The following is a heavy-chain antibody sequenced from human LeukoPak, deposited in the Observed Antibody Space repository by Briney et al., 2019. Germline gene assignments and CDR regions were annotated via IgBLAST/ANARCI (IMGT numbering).Heavy chain of an antibody. CDR2: ISGSGGST. V-gene: IGHV3-23*01. CDR3: AKRGGADSKYLYYYYYMDV. D-gene: IGHD4-11*01. Sequence: GGSLRLSCAASGFTFSSYAMSWVRQAPGKGLEWVSAISGSGGSTYYADSVKGRFTISRDNSKNTLYLQMNSLRAEDTAVYYCAKRGGADSKYLYYYYYMDVWGKGTTVTVSS. CDR1: GFTFSSYA. J-gene: IGHJ6*03.